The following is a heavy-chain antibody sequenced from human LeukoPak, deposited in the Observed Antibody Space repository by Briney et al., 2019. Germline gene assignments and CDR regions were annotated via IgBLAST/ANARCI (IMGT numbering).Heavy chain of an antibody. D-gene: IGHD3-10*01. Sequence: GGSLRLSCAASGFFVSNNYMSWVRQAPGKGLERVSVIYSGGSTYYADSVKGRFTISRDNSKNTLYLQMNSLRAEDTAVYYCATMMYYYGSGSYYFDYWGQGTLVTVSS. CDR3: ATMMYYYGSGSYYFDY. V-gene: IGHV3-66*01. J-gene: IGHJ4*02. CDR1: GFFVSNNY. CDR2: IYSGGST.